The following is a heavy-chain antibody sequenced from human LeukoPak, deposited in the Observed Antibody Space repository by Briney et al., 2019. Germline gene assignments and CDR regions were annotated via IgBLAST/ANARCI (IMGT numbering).Heavy chain of an antibody. CDR2: ISSSSSYI. CDR3: ARDRGGFGEYDY. J-gene: IGHJ4*02. D-gene: IGHD3-10*01. CDR1: GFTFSSYS. V-gene: IGHV3-21*01. Sequence: PGGSLRLSCAASGFTFSSYSMNWVRQAPGKGLEWVSSISSSSSYIYYADPVKGRFTISRDNAKNSLYLQMNSLRAEDTAVYYCARDRGGFGEYDYWGQGTLVTVSS.